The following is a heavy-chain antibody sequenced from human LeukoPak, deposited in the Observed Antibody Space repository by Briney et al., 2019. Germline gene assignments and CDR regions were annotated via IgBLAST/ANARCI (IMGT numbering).Heavy chain of an antibody. V-gene: IGHV3-23*01. J-gene: IGHJ4*02. CDR1: GFTFRNYA. CDR3: ARDRYYDSSGYYHRDFDY. D-gene: IGHD3-22*01. Sequence: GGSLRLSCAASGFTFRNYAMTWVRQAPGKGLEWVSAIGGSGGDTFYANSVKGRFTISRDNSKNTLYLQMNSLRAEDTAVYYCARDRYYDSSGYYHRDFDYWGQGTLVTVSS. CDR2: IGGSGGDT.